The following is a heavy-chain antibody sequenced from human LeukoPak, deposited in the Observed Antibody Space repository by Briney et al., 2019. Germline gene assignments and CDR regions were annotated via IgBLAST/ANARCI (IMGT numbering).Heavy chain of an antibody. V-gene: IGHV3-43*02. CDR3: ATWAFYHDLDV. Sequence: PGGSLRLSCADSGMNFDRYAMHWVRQRPGKGLEWVGVISADGKADHPDAVKGRFTVSRDNSKDSLSLQMSSLRDEDTALYYCATWAFYHDLDVWGQGTTVIVSS. D-gene: IGHD1-26*01. CDR1: GMNFDRYA. J-gene: IGHJ6*02. CDR2: ISADGKA.